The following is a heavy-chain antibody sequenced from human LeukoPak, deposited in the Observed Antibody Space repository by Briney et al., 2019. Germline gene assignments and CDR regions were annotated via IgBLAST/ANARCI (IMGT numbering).Heavy chain of an antibody. J-gene: IGHJ4*02. Sequence: SETLSLTCAVYGGSFSGYYWGWIRQPPGKGLEWIGEINHSGSTNYNPSLKSRVTISVDTSKNQFSLKLSSVTAADTAVYYCARGMLLGYYFDYWGQGTLVTVS. CDR1: GGSFSGYY. D-gene: IGHD2-15*01. V-gene: IGHV4-34*01. CDR3: ARGMLLGYYFDY. CDR2: INHSGST.